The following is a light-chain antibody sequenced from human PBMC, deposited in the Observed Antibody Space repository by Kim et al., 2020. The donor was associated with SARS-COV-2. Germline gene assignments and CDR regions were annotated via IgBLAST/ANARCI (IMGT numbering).Light chain of an antibody. CDR1: NIETKS. V-gene: IGLV3-21*04. Sequence: AAGETARSTCGGNNIETKSVHWYQQKPGQAPILVIYFDSDRPSGIPERFSGSNSGNTATLTISRVEAADEADYYCQVWDGSSDHVVFGGGTQLTVL. J-gene: IGLJ2*01. CDR3: QVWDGSSDHVV. CDR2: FDS.